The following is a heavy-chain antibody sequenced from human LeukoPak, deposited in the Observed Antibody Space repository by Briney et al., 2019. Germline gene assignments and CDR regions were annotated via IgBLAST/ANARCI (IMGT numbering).Heavy chain of an antibody. CDR2: IRTAGDP. CDR1: EFTFSSYD. CDR3: ARALMTGGTRTGSLLFDY. J-gene: IGHJ4*02. Sequence: GGSLRLSCAASEFTFSSYDMHWVRQATGKVLEWVSAIRTAGDPYYPGSVKGRFTISRENAKNSLYLQMNSLRAGDTAVYYCARALMTGGTRTGSLLFDYWGEGTLVTVSS. D-gene: IGHD6-13*01. V-gene: IGHV3-13*05.